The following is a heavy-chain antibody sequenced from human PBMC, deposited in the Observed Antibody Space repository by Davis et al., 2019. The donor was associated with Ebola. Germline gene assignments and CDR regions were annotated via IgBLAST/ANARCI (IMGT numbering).Heavy chain of an antibody. CDR2: ISGSGGTT. CDR1: VITFSSYA. D-gene: IGHD4-17*01. J-gene: IGHJ4*02. V-gene: IGHV3-23*01. CDR3: AKGTTVNY. Sequence: GGSLRLSCADSVITFSSYAMTWVRQAPGKGLEWVSAISGSGGTTYYAGSVKGRFTISRDNSKNTLYLQMNSLRAEDTAVYYCAKGTTVNYWGQGTLVTVSS.